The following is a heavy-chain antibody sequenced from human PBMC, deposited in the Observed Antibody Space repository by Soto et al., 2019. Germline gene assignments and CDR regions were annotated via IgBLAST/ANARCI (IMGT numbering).Heavy chain of an antibody. Sequence: QVQLQESGPGLVKPSETLSLTCTVSGGSISSYYWSWIRQPAGKGLEWIGRIYTSGSTNYNPSLKSRVTMSVDTSKNHFSLKLSPVTAADTAVYYCARGYYDILTGYFPFDYWGQGTLDTVSS. D-gene: IGHD3-9*01. J-gene: IGHJ4*02. CDR1: GGSISSYY. V-gene: IGHV4-4*07. CDR3: ARGYYDILTGYFPFDY. CDR2: IYTSGST.